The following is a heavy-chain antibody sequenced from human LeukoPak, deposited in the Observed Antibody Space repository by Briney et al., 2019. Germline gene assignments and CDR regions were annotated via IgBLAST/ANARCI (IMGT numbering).Heavy chain of an antibody. J-gene: IGHJ4*02. CDR3: AKDGRRYCSSTSCYTGDY. CDR1: GFTFSSYG. V-gene: IGHV3-30*02. D-gene: IGHD2-2*02. CDR2: IRYDGSNK. Sequence: GGSLRLSCAASGFTFSSYGMYWVRQAPGKGLEWVAFIRYDGSNKYYADSVKGRFTISRDNSKNTLYLQMNSLRAEDTAVYYCAKDGRRYCSSTSCYTGDYWGQGTLVTVSS.